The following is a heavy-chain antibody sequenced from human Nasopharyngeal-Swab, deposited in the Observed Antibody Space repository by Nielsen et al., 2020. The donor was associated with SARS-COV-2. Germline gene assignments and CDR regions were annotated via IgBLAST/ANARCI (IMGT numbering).Heavy chain of an antibody. J-gene: IGHJ6*02. Sequence: VRQMPGKGLEWVSVIYSGGSTYYADSVKGRFTISRDNSKNTLYLQMNSLRAEDTAVYYCARDYRLRYFDWSYYYYGMDVWGRGTTVTSP. V-gene: IGHV3-53*01. CDR2: IYSGGST. D-gene: IGHD3-9*01. CDR3: ARDYRLRYFDWSYYYYGMDV.